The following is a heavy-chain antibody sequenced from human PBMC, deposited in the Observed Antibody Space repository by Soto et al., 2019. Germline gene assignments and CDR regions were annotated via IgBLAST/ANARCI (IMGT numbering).Heavy chain of an antibody. J-gene: IGHJ6*02. CDR2: ISAYNGNT. CDR3: ARSPRAAGTDYYYYGMDV. Sequence: QVQLVQSGAEVKKPGASVKVSCKASGYTFTSYGISWVRQAPGQGLEWMGWISAYNGNTNYAQKLQVRVTMTTDTSTSTAYMELRSLRSDDTAVYYCARSPRAAGTDYYYYGMDVWGQGTTVTVSS. V-gene: IGHV1-18*01. D-gene: IGHD6-13*01. CDR1: GYTFTSYG.